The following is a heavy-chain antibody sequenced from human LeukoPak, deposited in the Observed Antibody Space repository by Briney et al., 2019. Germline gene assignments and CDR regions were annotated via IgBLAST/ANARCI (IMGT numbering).Heavy chain of an antibody. CDR1: GGSFSGYY. Sequence: PSETLSLTCAVYGGSFSGYYWGWIRQPPGKGLEWIGTIYHSGNTYYNPSLKSRVTISIDTSKNQFSLKLSSVTAADTAVYYCAREAGYSSSWYPLRYWGQGTLVTVSS. D-gene: IGHD6-13*01. CDR2: IYHSGNT. V-gene: IGHV4-34*01. CDR3: AREAGYSSSWYPLRY. J-gene: IGHJ4*02.